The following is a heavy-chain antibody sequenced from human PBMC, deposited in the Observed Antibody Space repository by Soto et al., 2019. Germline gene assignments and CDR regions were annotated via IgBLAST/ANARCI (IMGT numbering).Heavy chain of an antibody. CDR2: ISSSERSSST. V-gene: IGHV3-23*01. Sequence: EVELLESGGTLVQPGGSLRLSCSASGFSFVRYAMSWVRQAPGKGLEWIATISSSERSSSTYYIEAVKGRFTISRDDSNNLFFRKIKTRGPEDTPLYYCTREGPIRVLLEPPVKYSDYGGRGPHAAVPS. CDR3: TREGPIRVLLEPPVKYSDY. J-gene: IGHJ4*02. CDR1: GFSFVRYA. D-gene: IGHD3-3*01.